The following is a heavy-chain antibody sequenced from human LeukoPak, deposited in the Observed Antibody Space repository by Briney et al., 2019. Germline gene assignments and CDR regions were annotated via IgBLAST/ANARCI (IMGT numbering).Heavy chain of an antibody. D-gene: IGHD3-10*01. CDR2: ISSSSSYI. CDR3: ARDRSLYGSGSYET. J-gene: IGHJ5*02. CDR1: GFTFSSYS. V-gene: IGHV3-21*01. Sequence: GGSLRLSCAASGFTFSSYSMNWVRQAPGKGLEWVSSISSSSSYIHYADSVKGRFTISRDNAKNSLYLQMNSLRAEDTAVYYCARDRSLYGSGSYETWGQGTLVTVSS.